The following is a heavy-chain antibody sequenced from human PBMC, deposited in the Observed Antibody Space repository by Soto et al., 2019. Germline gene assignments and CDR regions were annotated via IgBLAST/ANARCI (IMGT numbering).Heavy chain of an antibody. Sequence: PGGSLRLSCVASGFIFSDYAMHWARQAPGKGLEWVARISPAGTNQYYADSAKGRFTISRDNSKNTLYLQMNSLRPEDTGLYYCARENSRISPRLFQHRGHGTLVTVSS. CDR1: GFIFSDYA. V-gene: IGHV3-30-3*01. CDR2: ISPAGTNQ. J-gene: IGHJ1*01. D-gene: IGHD6-6*01. CDR3: ARENSRISPRLFQH.